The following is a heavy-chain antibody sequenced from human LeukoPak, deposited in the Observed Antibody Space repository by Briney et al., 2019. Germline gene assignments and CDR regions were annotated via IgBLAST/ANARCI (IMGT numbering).Heavy chain of an antibody. CDR3: ARVTGVVISRIDY. D-gene: IGHD3-3*01. J-gene: IGHJ4*02. CDR1: GFTFSSYW. V-gene: IGHV3-7*03. CDR2: IKQDGSEK. Sequence: PGGSLRLSCAASGFTFSSYWMSWVRQAPGKGLEWVANIKQDGSEKYYVDSVKGRFTISRGNAKNSLYLQMNSLRAEDTAVYYCARVTGVVISRIDYWGQGTLVTVSS.